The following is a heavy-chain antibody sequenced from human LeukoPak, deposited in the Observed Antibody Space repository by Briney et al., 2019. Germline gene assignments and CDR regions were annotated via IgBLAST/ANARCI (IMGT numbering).Heavy chain of an antibody. CDR3: ARTTEGGYSYGSFYYYYMDV. J-gene: IGHJ6*03. Sequence: SETLSLTCTVSGGSISSYQWSWIRQPPGKGVEWIGNIYYSGSANYNPSLKSRVTISVHTSKNQFSLKLSSVTAADTAVYYCARTTEGGYSYGSFYYYYMDVWGKGATVTISS. CDR1: GGSISSYQ. D-gene: IGHD5-18*01. V-gene: IGHV4-59*01. CDR2: IYYSGSA.